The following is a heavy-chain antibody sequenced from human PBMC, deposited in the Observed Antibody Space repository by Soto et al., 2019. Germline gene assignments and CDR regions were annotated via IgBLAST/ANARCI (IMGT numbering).Heavy chain of an antibody. CDR3: AKEIGPFDF. Sequence: SVKVSCETSAHTFTGDYLHWVRQAPGQGLEWMGWINPNSGATKFAQKFQGRVTMTWDTSISTAYMELSSLRSDDTAVYYCAKEIGPFDFWGQGTMVTVSS. D-gene: IGHD2-21*01. CDR2: INPNSGAT. J-gene: IGHJ3*01. CDR1: AHTFTGDY. V-gene: IGHV1-2*02.